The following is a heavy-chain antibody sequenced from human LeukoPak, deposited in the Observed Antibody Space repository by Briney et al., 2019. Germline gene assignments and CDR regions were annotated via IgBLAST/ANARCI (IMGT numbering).Heavy chain of an antibody. CDR1: GFTFSSYS. CDR3: ASVYYGSGTGYYYMDV. J-gene: IGHJ6*03. Sequence: GGSLRLSCAASGFTFSSYSMNWVRQAPGKGLEWVSSISSSSSYIYYADSVKGRFTISRDNAKNSLYLQMNSLRAEDTAVYCCASVYYGSGTGYYYMDVWGKGTTVTVSS. CDR2: ISSSSSYI. V-gene: IGHV3-21*01. D-gene: IGHD3-10*01.